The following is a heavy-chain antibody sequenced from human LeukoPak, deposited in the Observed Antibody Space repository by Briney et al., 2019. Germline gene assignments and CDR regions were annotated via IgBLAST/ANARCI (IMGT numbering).Heavy chain of an antibody. J-gene: IGHJ4*02. V-gene: IGHV1-18*01. D-gene: IGHD3-22*01. Sequence: GASVKVSCNASGYTFTSYGISWVRHAPGQGLEWMGWISAYNGNTHYAQKLQSRVTMTTDTSTSTVYMELRSLRSDDTAVYYCARGSPPRRNYDSRGYYSYYFDYWGQGTLVTVSS. CDR2: ISAYNGNT. CDR3: ARGSPPRRNYDSRGYYSYYFDY. CDR1: GYTFTSYG.